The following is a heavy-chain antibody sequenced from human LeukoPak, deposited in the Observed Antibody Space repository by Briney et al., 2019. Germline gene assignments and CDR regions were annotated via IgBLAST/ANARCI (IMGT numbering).Heavy chain of an antibody. Sequence: SQTLSLTCTVSGGSISSGGYFWSWIRQPPGKGLEWIAYVHYSEGTNYNPSLESRVTISFDTSKIQFSLELRSVTAADTAVYYCARDRRRDLVHAFDLWGQGTMVTVSS. D-gene: IGHD6-13*01. V-gene: IGHV4-61*08. CDR3: ARDRRRDLVHAFDL. CDR1: GGSISSGGYF. CDR2: VHYSEGT. J-gene: IGHJ3*01.